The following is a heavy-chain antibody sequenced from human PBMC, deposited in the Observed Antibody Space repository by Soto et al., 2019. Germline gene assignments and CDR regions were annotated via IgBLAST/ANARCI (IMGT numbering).Heavy chain of an antibody. J-gene: IGHJ4*02. V-gene: IGHV4-59*08. CDR3: ARLGGYYQAFDS. CDR1: GGSIRDNY. Sequence: SETLSLTCSVSGGSIRDNYSGWIRQPPGKGLEWIGYIYYTGTTKYNPSLKSRVTVSVDSSKNQFSLKLDSVTAADTAVYYCARLGGYYQAFDSWGQGTLVTVS. CDR2: IYYTGTT. D-gene: IGHD3-22*01.